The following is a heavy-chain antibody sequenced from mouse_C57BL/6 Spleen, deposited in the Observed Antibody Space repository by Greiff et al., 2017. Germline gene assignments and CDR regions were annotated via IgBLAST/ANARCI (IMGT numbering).Heavy chain of an antibody. V-gene: IGHV1-69*01. CDR1: GYTFTSYW. J-gene: IGHJ1*03. D-gene: IGHD1-1*01. Sequence: VQLQQPGAELVMPGASVKLSCKASGYTFTSYWMHWVKQRPGQGLEWIGEIDPSDSYTNYNQKFKGKSTLTVDKSSSTAYMQLSSLTSADSAVYYCARGTTVVAHFDVWGTGTTVTVSS. CDR3: ARGTTVVAHFDV. CDR2: IDPSDSYT.